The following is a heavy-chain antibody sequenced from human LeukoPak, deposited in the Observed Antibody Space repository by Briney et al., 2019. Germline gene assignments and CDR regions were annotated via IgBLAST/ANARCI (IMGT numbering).Heavy chain of an antibody. Sequence: ASVKVSCKASGYTFNGYYIHWVRQAPGQGLEWMGWMNPNTGNTFYAQKFQGRVTMIRNTSISTAYMELSSLRSDDTAVYYCARVVRGLGWFDPWGQGTLVTVSS. CDR3: ARVVRGLGWFDP. CDR1: GYTFNGYY. D-gene: IGHD3-10*01. V-gene: IGHV1-8*02. CDR2: MNPNTGNT. J-gene: IGHJ5*02.